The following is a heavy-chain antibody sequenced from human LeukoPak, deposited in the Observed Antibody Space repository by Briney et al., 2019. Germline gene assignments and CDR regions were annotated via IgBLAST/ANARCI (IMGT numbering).Heavy chain of an antibody. V-gene: IGHV1-18*01. CDR2: VSAYLGNT. CDR1: GNTFNSYG. CDR3: ASGVGATTLLVY. D-gene: IGHD1-26*01. Sequence: ASVKVSCKASGNTFNSYGISWVRQAPGQGLEWMGWVSAYLGNTNYAQKVQGRVTMTTDTSTSTVYMELRNLRSDDTAVYYCASGVGATTLLVYWGQGTLVTVSS. J-gene: IGHJ4*02.